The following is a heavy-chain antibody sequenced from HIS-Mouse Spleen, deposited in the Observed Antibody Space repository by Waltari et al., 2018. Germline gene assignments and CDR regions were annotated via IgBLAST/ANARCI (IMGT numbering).Heavy chain of an antibody. CDR2: IDWDDAK. CDR3: ARIAEGYSSGWYAFDY. D-gene: IGHD6-19*01. J-gene: IGHJ4*02. Sequence: HVTLRESGPALVKPTQTLTLTCTFSGFSLSTSGMCVSWIRQPPGEALEWLARIDWDDAKYYSTNLNTRLIISQDTSKHQVVLTMTNMDPVDTATYYCARIAEGYSSGWYAFDYWGQGTLVTVSP. CDR1: GFSLSTSGMC. V-gene: IGHV2-70*15.